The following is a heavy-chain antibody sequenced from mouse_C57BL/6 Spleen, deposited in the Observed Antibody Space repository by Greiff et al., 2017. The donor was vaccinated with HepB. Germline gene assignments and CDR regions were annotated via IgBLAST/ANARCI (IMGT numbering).Heavy chain of an antibody. CDR3: ARPYGLYYFDY. CDR2: ISSGSSTI. D-gene: IGHD1-1*01. Sequence: EVNVVESGGGLVKPGGSLKLSCAASGFTFSDYGMHWVRQAPEKGLEWVAYISSGSSTIYYADTVKGRFTISRDNAKNSLFLQMTSLRSEDTAMYYCARPYGLYYFDYWGQGTTLTVSS. V-gene: IGHV5-17*01. CDR1: GFTFSDYG. J-gene: IGHJ2*01.